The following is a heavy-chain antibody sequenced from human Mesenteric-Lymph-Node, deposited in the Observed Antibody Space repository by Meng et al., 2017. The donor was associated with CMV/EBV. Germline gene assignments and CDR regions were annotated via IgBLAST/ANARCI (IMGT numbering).Heavy chain of an antibody. CDR1: GFTFSNYE. Sequence: GGSLRLSCAASGFTFSNYEMNWVRQAPGKGLEWVSYISSGGSTISYADSVKGRFTISRDNAKNTLYLQMNSLRVEDTAVYYCARDIVPGYYYGLDVWGQGTTVTVSS. CDR2: ISSGGSTI. D-gene: IGHD2-15*01. J-gene: IGHJ6*02. CDR3: ARDIVPGYYYGLDV. V-gene: IGHV3-48*03.